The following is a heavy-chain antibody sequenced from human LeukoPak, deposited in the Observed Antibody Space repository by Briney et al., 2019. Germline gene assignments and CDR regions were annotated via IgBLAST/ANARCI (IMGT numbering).Heavy chain of an antibody. D-gene: IGHD6-13*01. J-gene: IGHJ4*02. CDR1: GYTFTSYG. CDR2: ISAYNGNT. V-gene: IGHV1-18*01. CDR3: ARTRIAAAKPAVCDY. Sequence: ASVKVSCKASGYTFTSYGISWVRQAPGQGLEWMGWISAYNGNTNYAQKLQGRVTMTTDTSTSTAYMELRSLRSDDTAVHYCARTRIAAAKPAVCDYWGQGTLVTVSS.